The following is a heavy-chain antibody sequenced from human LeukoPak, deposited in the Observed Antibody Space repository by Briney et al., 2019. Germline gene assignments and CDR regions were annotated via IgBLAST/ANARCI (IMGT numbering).Heavy chain of an antibody. CDR1: GFNFGGHW. Sequence: PGGSLRLSCVASGFNFGGHWMNWVRQAPGKGLEWEANIKQDGSEKFYVDSVRGRFTISRDNAKNSLYLHMDSLSAEDTALYYCAGGGGYLIEKWGQGTPVTVSS. J-gene: IGHJ4*02. CDR2: IKQDGSEK. D-gene: IGHD2-15*01. V-gene: IGHV3-7*03. CDR3: AGGGGYLIEK.